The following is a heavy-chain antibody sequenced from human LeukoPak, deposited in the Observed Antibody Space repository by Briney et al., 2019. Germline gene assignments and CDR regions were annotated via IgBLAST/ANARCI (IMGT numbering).Heavy chain of an antibody. J-gene: IGHJ4*02. CDR2: IYYSGST. V-gene: IGHV4-39*01. Sequence: SETLSLTCTVSGGSISSRSYYWGGIRQPPGKGLEWIGSIYYSGSTYYNPSLKSRVTISVDTSKNQFSLKLSSVTAADTAVYYCARQLGYCSSTSCYADKVDYWGQGTLVTVSS. D-gene: IGHD2-2*01. CDR1: GGSISSRSYY. CDR3: ARQLGYCSSTSCYADKVDY.